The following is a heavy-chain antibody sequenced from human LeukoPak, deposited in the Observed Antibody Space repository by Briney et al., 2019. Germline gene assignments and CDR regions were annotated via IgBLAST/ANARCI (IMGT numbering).Heavy chain of an antibody. J-gene: IGHJ5*02. CDR1: GGSISSSSYY. D-gene: IGHD6-13*01. Sequence: SETLSLTCTVSGGSISSSSYYWGWIRQPPGKGLEWIGSIYYSGSTYYNPSLKSRVTISVDTSKNQFSLKLSSVTAADTAVYYCARGSYSAADDWFDPWGQGTLVTVSS. CDR2: IYYSGST. CDR3: ARGSYSAADDWFDP. V-gene: IGHV4-39*07.